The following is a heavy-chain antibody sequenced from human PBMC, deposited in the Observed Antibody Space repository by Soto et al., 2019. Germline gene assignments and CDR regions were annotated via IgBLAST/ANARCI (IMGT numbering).Heavy chain of an antibody. V-gene: IGHV4-61*01. CDR1: GGSVSSGSYY. D-gene: IGHD1-26*01. CDR3: ARSVVGATLDY. Sequence: QVQLQESGPGLVKPSETLSLTCTVSGGSVSSGSYYWSWIRQPPGKGLEWIGYIYYSGSTNYNPSLKSRVTISVDTSKNQFSLQLSSVTAADTAVYYCARSVVGATLDYWGQGTLVTVSS. J-gene: IGHJ4*02. CDR2: IYYSGST.